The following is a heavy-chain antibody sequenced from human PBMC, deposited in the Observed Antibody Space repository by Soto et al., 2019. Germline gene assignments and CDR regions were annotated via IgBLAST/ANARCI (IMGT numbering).Heavy chain of an antibody. Sequence: GGALSLSRAASGFPFSYHLMSWVRQAPGKGLEWVANIKEDGSERYYADSVKGRFTISRDNAKNSLYLQMNSLRAEDTAVYYCARGADYYRPWGQGTLVTVSS. CDR1: GFPFSYHL. V-gene: IGHV3-7*01. J-gene: IGHJ5*02. D-gene: IGHD3-22*01. CDR3: ARGADYYRP. CDR2: IKEDGSER.